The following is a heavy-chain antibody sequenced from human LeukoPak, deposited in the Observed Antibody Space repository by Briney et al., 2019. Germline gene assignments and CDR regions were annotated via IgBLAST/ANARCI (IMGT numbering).Heavy chain of an antibody. CDR2: ISSSSSTI. CDR3: ARGGYCSSTSCPKPKYFDY. J-gene: IGHJ4*02. D-gene: IGHD2-2*01. CDR1: GFTFSSYT. Sequence: GGSLRLSCAASGFTFSSYTMNWVRQAPGKELEWVSYISSSSSTIYYADSVKGRFTISRDNAKNSLYLHMNSLRVEDTAVYYCARGGYCSSTSCPKPKYFDYWGQGTLVTVSS. V-gene: IGHV3-48*01.